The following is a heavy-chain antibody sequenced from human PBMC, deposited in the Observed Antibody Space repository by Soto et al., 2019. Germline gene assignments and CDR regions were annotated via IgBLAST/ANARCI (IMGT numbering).Heavy chain of an antibody. CDR1: GFTFSDYA. Sequence: DVKLLESGGDLVQPGGSLRLYCAASGFTFSDYAMSWVRQAPGRGLECVSAIGGVGADTYYAASVKGRFTISRDNSKNTLYLQMNSLRVEDTAVYYCARDAVPYNGKWDWFDPWGQGTLVTVSS. CDR3: ARDAVPYNGKWDWFDP. J-gene: IGHJ5*02. V-gene: IGHV3-23*01. CDR2: IGGVGADT. D-gene: IGHD1-26*01.